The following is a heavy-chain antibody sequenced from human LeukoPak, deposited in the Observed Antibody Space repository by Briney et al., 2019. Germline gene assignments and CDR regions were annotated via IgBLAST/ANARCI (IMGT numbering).Heavy chain of an antibody. CDR2: VGPSGANT. Sequence: GGSLRLSCVASGFSFNIHGMNWVRQAPGKGLEWVSGVGPSGANTYYADSVKGRFTISRDNSKNTVYLQMNSLRAEDTAVYYCARGAYYDILTGYSENAFDIWGQGTMVTVSS. CDR1: GFSFNIHG. J-gene: IGHJ3*02. V-gene: IGHV3-23*01. CDR3: ARGAYYDILTGYSENAFDI. D-gene: IGHD3-9*01.